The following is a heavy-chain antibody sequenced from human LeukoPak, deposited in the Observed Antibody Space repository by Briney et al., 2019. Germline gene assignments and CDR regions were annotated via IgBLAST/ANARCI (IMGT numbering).Heavy chain of an antibody. V-gene: IGHV1-2*02. Sequence: ASVKVSCKASGYTFTGYYLHWVRQAPGQGPEWMGWINPNSGDTNYAQKFQGRVTMTWDTSISTAYMGLSRLKPDDTAIYYCARGTAYTEHSFFDYWGQGTLVTVSS. D-gene: IGHD3-16*01. CDR3: ARGTAYTEHSFFDY. CDR1: GYTFTGYY. J-gene: IGHJ4*02. CDR2: INPNSGDT.